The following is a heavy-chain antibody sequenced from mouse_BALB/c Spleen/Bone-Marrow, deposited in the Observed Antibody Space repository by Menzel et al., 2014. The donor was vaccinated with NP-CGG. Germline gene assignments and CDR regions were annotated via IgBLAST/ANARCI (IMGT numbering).Heavy chain of an antibody. V-gene: IGHV1-5*01. D-gene: IGHD2-2*01. CDR3: TRVIYYGYAWFAY. J-gene: IGHJ3*01. Sequence: EVKLVESGTVLARPGASVKMSCKASGYTFTSYWMHWVKQRPGQGLEWIGAIYPGNSDTSYNQKFKGKAKLTAVTSTSTAYMELSSLTNEDSAVYYCTRVIYYGYAWFAYWGQGILVTVSA. CDR1: GYTFTSYW. CDR2: IYPGNSDT.